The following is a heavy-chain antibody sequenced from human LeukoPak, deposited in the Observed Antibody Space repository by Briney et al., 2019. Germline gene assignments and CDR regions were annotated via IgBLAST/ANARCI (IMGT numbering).Heavy chain of an antibody. CDR1: GFTFSNAW. CDR2: IKSKYDGGTT. J-gene: IGHJ3*02. Sequence: GGSLRVSCAASGFTFSNAWMNWVRQAPGKGLEWVGRIKSKYDGGTTDYAASAKGRFTISRDDSKNTVYLQMNSLKTEDTAVYYCARVVGGYCSGGTCQGGFDIWGQGTMVTVSS. V-gene: IGHV3-15*01. D-gene: IGHD2-15*01. CDR3: ARVVGGYCSGGTCQGGFDI.